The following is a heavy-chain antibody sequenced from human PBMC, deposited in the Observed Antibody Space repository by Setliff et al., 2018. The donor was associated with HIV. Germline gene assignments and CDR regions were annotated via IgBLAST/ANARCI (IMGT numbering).Heavy chain of an antibody. CDR1: GGSIRSYS. CDR3: ARARYIVIRGDAGMDV. Sequence: PSETLSLTCSVSGGSIRSYSWSWIRQPAGKDLEWIGRVSGSGTTNYNASLKSRVTMSVDTSKNHFSLKLSSVTASDTAVYYCARARYIVIRGDAGMDVWGPGTTVTVSS. J-gene: IGHJ6*02. D-gene: IGHD3-10*01. V-gene: IGHV4-4*07. CDR2: VSGSGTT.